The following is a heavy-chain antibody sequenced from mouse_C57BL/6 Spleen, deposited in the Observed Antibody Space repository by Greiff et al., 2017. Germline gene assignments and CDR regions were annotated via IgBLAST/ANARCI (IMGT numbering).Heavy chain of an antibody. Sequence: QVQLQQPGAELGMPGASVKLSCKASGYTFTSYWMHWVKQRPGQGLEWIGEIDPSDSYTNYNQKFKGKSTLTVDKSSSTAYMQLSSLTSEDSAVYYGARSGQLRLGTYWGQGTLVIVSA. CDR2: IDPSDSYT. V-gene: IGHV1-69*01. J-gene: IGHJ3*01. CDR3: ARSGQLRLGTY. CDR1: GYTFTSYW. D-gene: IGHD3-2*02.